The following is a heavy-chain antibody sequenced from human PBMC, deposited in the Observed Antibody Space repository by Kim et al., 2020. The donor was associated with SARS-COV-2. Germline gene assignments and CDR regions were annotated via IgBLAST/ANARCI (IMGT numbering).Heavy chain of an antibody. CDR1: GKTFTTYA. CDR2: INGDTGNT. V-gene: IGHV1-3*01. D-gene: IGHD6-19*01. CDR3: ARDLIAVGGRRVGFDS. J-gene: IGHJ4*02. Sequence: ASVKVSCKASGKTFTTYAMHWVRQAPGQSLEWMGWINGDTGNTKYSQKFQDRVTITRDTSASTAYMELSSLRSEDTAVYYCARDLIAVGGRRVGFDSWGQGTLVTVSS.